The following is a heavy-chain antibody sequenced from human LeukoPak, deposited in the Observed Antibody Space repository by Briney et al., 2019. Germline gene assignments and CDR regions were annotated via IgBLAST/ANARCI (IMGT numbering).Heavy chain of an antibody. CDR3: ARVSTDVWTLFDY. CDR2: ISSSSSYI. CDR1: GFTFSDYY. V-gene: IGHV3-11*06. D-gene: IGHD2-21*01. Sequence: GGSLRLSCAASGFTFSDYYMSWIRQAPGKGLEWVSSISSSSSYIYYADSVKGRFTISRDNAKNSLYLQMNSLRAEDTAVYYCARVSTDVWTLFDYWGQGTLVTVSS. J-gene: IGHJ4*02.